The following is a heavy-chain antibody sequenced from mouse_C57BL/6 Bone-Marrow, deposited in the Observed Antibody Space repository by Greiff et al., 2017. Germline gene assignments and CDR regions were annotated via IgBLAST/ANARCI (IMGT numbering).Heavy chain of an antibody. CDR1: GYTFTSYW. CDR2: IYPGSGST. D-gene: IGHD2-4*01. Sequence: VQLQQPGAELVKPGASVKMSCKASGYTFTSYWITWVKQRPGQGLEWIGDIYPGSGSTNYNEKFKSKATLTVDTSSSTAYMQLSSLTSEDSAVYYCARGLSTYDDDGYYFDYWGQGTTLTVSS. V-gene: IGHV1-55*01. CDR3: ARGLSTYDDDGYYFDY. J-gene: IGHJ2*01.